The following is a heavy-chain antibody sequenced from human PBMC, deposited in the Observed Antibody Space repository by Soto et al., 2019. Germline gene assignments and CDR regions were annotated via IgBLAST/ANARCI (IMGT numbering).Heavy chain of an antibody. CDR3: ARDLRTTGS. J-gene: IGHJ4*02. V-gene: IGHV3-48*01. CDR1: GFTFSSYS. Sequence: GGSLRLSCAASGFTFSSYSMNWVRQAPGKGLEWVSYISSSSSTIYYADSVKGRFTISRDNAKNSLYLQMNSLRAEDTAVYYCARDLRTTGSWGQGTLVTVSS. D-gene: IGHD6-19*01. CDR2: ISSSSSTI.